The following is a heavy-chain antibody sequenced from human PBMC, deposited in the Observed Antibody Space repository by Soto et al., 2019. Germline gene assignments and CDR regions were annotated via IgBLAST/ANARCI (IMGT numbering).Heavy chain of an antibody. D-gene: IGHD3-16*01. CDR2: ISSGGRTT. V-gene: IGHV3-48*03. J-gene: IGHJ4*02. CDR1: GFTFSNYE. Sequence: PGGSLRLSCAASGFTFSNYEMNWVRPAPGKGLEWISYISSGGRTTYYADSVKGRFTISRDNAKNSLYLQMSSLRAEDAAVYYCARNRIIYYDGSRAHDSWGQGTLVTVSS. CDR3: ARNRIIYYDGSRAHDS.